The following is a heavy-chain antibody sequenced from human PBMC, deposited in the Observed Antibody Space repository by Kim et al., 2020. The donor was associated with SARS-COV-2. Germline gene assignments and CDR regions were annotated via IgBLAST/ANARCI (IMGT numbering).Heavy chain of an antibody. J-gene: IGHJ5*02. CDR1: GYTFTGYY. V-gene: IGHV1-2*02. D-gene: IGHD2-2*01. Sequence: ASVKVSCKASGYTFTGYYMHWVRQAPGQGLEWMGWINPNSGGTNYAQKFQGRVTMTRDTSISTAYMELSRLRSDDTAVYYCARFTRSSSTDQRASDWFDPWGQGTLVTVSS. CDR3: ARFTRSSSTDQRASDWFDP. CDR2: INPNSGGT.